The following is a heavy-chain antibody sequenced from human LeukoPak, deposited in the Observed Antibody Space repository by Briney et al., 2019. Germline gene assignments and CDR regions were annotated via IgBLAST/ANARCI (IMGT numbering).Heavy chain of an antibody. J-gene: IGHJ5*02. CDR3: VRAFRYCSSTSCYLDP. CDR1: GFTFSDYY. D-gene: IGHD2-2*01. Sequence: GGSPRLSCAASGFTFSDYYMSWIRQAPGKGLEWVSYISTSSYTNYADSVKGRFTISRDNAKNSLYLQMNSLRAEDTAVYYCVRAFRYCSSTSCYLDPWGQGTLVTVSS. CDR2: ISTSSYT. V-gene: IGHV3-11*06.